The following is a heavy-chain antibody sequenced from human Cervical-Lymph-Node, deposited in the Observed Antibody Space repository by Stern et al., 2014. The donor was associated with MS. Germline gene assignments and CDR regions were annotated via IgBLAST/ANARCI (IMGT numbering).Heavy chain of an antibody. J-gene: IGHJ4*02. Sequence: QLQLQESGPGLVKPSQTLSLTCIVSGGSISSGGYYWSWIRQHPGKGLEWIGYIYYSGSTYYNPSLKSLVTISVDTSKNQFSLKLSSVTAADTAVYYCARVVPAAKVFDYWGQGTLVTVSS. CDR3: ARVVPAAKVFDY. CDR1: GGSISSGGYY. V-gene: IGHV4-31*01. CDR2: IYYSGST. D-gene: IGHD2-2*01.